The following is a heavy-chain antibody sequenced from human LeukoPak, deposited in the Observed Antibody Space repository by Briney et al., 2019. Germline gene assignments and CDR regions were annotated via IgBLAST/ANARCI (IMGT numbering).Heavy chain of an antibody. V-gene: IGHV1-69*04. J-gene: IGHJ4*02. Sequence: ASVEVSCKASGGTFSSYAIIWVRQAPGQGLEWMGRIIPILGIANYAQKFQGRVTITADKSTSTAYMELSSLRSEDTAVYYCARDRRFYGSGSYAIDYWGKGTLVTVSS. D-gene: IGHD3-10*01. CDR2: IIPILGIA. CDR1: GGTFSSYA. CDR3: ARDRRFYGSGSYAIDY.